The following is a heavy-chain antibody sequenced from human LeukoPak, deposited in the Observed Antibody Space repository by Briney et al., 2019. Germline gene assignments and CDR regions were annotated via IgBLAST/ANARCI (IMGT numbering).Heavy chain of an antibody. CDR3: ARVGGYGYDSSGYQIDY. V-gene: IGHV4-59*01. CDR1: GGSMSGFY. J-gene: IGHJ4*02. D-gene: IGHD3-22*01. CDR2: IYYSGST. Sequence: SETLSLTCTVSGGSMSGFYWTWIRQPPGRGLEWIGHIYYSGSTNYNPSLKSRVTISLDTSKNQFSLKVRSVTAADTAVYYCARVGGYGYDSSGYQIDYWGQGTLVTVSS.